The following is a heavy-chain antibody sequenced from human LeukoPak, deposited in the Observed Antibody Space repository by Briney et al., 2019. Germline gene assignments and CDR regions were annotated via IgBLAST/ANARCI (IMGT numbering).Heavy chain of an antibody. J-gene: IGHJ6*02. Sequence: GGSLRLSCAASGFTFSSYEMNWVRQAPGKGLEWVSYISSSGSTIYYADSVKGRFTISRDNAKNSLYLQMNSLRAEDTAVYYCARVPIEQQLAEEYYYYYGMDVWGQGTTVTVSS. V-gene: IGHV3-48*03. CDR1: GFTFSSYE. D-gene: IGHD6-13*01. CDR2: ISSSGSTI. CDR3: ARVPIEQQLAEEYYYYYGMDV.